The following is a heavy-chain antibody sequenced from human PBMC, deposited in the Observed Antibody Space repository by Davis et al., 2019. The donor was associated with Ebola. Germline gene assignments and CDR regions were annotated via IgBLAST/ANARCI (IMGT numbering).Heavy chain of an antibody. Sequence: MPSETLSLTCTVSGGSISSYYWSWIRQPPGKGLEWIGYIYYSGSTNYNPSLKSRVTISVDTSKNQFSLKLSSVTAADTAVYYCARRGGYGSGKGFDYWGQGTLVTVSS. CDR3: ARRGGYGSGKGFDY. J-gene: IGHJ4*02. CDR1: GGSISSYY. CDR2: IYYSGST. V-gene: IGHV4-59*08. D-gene: IGHD3-10*01.